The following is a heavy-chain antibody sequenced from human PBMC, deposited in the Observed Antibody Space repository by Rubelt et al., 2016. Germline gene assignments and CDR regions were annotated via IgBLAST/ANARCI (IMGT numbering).Heavy chain of an antibody. CDR1: GGSISSGGYY. J-gene: IGHJ3*02. CDR3: ARDHDAPYADGAFDI. V-gene: IGHV4-31*03. Sequence: QVQLQESGPGLVKPSQTLSLTCTVSGGSISSGGYYWSWIRQHPGKGLEWIGYIYYSGSTYYNPSLKSRVTISVDTSKNQFSLKLSSVTAADTAVYYCARDHDAPYADGAFDIWGQGTMVTVSS. CDR2: IYYSGST. D-gene: IGHD2-2*01.